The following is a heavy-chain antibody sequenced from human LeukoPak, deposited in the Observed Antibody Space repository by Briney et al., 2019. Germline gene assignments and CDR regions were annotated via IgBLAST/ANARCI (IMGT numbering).Heavy chain of an antibody. J-gene: IGHJ5*02. CDR1: GYTFTNYG. V-gene: IGHV1-18*01. D-gene: IGHD3-9*01. CDR2: ISAYNGVT. CDR3: TRGMDILTGYWFDP. Sequence: ASVKVSCKASGYTFTNYGINWVRQAPGQGLEWMGWISAYNGVTNSAQGLQGRLTMTTDTSTSTVYMELNSLRSEDTAVYYCTRGMDILTGYWFDPWGQGTLVTVSS.